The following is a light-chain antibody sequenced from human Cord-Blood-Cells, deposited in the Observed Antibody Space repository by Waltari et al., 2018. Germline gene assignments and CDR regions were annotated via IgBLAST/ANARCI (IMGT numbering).Light chain of an antibody. V-gene: IGLV3-21*04. CDR3: QVWDSSSDHVV. CDR2: YDS. Sequence: SYVLTQPPPVSVVPGKTARITCGGNNIGSKSVHWYQQKPGQAPVLVIYYDSDRPSGIPERFSGSNSGNTATLTISRVEAGDEADYYCQVWDSSSDHVVFGGGTKLTVL. J-gene: IGLJ2*01. CDR1: NIGSKS.